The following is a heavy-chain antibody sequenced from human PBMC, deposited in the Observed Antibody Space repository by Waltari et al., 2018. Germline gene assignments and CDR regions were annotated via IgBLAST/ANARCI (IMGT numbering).Heavy chain of an antibody. Sequence: QVQLVQSGAEVKKPGASVKGSCKVSGYTLTDLSMHWVRQAPGKWLEWMGGFDPEDGETIYAQKCQGRFTMTEDTSTDTAYMELSRLSSDDTAVYYCARDLGGGGYFDLWGRGTLVTVSS. J-gene: IGHJ2*01. V-gene: IGHV1-24*01. CDR3: ARDLGGGGYFDL. D-gene: IGHD3-16*01. CDR1: GYTLTDLS. CDR2: FDPEDGET.